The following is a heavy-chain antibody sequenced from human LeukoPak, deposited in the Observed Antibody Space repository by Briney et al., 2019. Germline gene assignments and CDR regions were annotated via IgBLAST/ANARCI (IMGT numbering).Heavy chain of an antibody. Sequence: PGGSLRLSCAASGFTVGSNYMSWVRQAPGKGLEWVSVIYSGGSTYYADSVKGRFTISRDNSKNTLYLQMNSLRAEDTAVYYCATARIAAARYFDLWGRGTLVTVSS. D-gene: IGHD6-13*01. J-gene: IGHJ2*01. V-gene: IGHV3-53*01. CDR2: IYSGGST. CDR1: GFTVGSNY. CDR3: ATARIAAARYFDL.